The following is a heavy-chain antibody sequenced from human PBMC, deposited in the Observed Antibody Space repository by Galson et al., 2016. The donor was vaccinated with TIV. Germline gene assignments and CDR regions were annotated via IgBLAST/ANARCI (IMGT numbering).Heavy chain of an antibody. CDR3: ARERHMDY. J-gene: IGHJ4*02. CDR2: INPKSGDT. CDR1: GYTFTDYY. V-gene: IGHV1-2*02. Sequence: SVKVSCKASGYTFTDYYIHWVRQAPGQGLEWMGWINPKSGDTKYAQKFEGRVTMTRYTSISTVFMELSSLIYDDTAVFYCARERHMDYWGQGTLVTVSS.